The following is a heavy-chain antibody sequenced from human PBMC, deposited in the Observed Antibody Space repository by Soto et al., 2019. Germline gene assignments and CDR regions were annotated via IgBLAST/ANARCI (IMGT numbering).Heavy chain of an antibody. CDR3: AKDQYSGSYYLDY. D-gene: IGHD1-26*01. J-gene: IGHJ4*02. V-gene: IGHV3-30*18. Sequence: QVQLVESGGGVVQPGRSLRLSCAASGFTFSSYGMYWVRQAPGKGLEWVAVISYDGSNKYYADSVKGRFTISRDNSKNTLYLQMNSLRAEDTAVYYCAKDQYSGSYYLDYWGQGTLVTVSS. CDR2: ISYDGSNK. CDR1: GFTFSSYG.